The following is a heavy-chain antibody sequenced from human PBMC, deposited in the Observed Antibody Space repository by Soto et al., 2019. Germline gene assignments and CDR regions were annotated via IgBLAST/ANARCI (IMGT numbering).Heavy chain of an antibody. V-gene: IGHV3-33*01. Sequence: QVQLVESGGGVVQPGRSLRLSCAASGFTFSSYGMHWVRQALGKGLEWVAVIWYDGSNKYYADSVKGRFTISRDNSKNTLYLQMNSLRAEDTAVYYCARGDRSGLHFDYWGQGTLVTVSS. D-gene: IGHD5-12*01. CDR2: IWYDGSNK. CDR1: GFTFSSYG. J-gene: IGHJ4*02. CDR3: ARGDRSGLHFDY.